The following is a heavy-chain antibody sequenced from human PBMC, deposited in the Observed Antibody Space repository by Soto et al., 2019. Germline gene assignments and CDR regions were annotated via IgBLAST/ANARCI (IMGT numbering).Heavy chain of an antibody. CDR2: IIPIFGTA. CDR1: GGTFSSYA. CDR3: AMVREDIVVVPAAMRYNYYMDV. D-gene: IGHD2-2*01. V-gene: IGHV1-69*01. Sequence: QVQLVQSGAEVKKPGSSVKVSCTASGGTFSSYAISWVRQAPGQGLEWMGGIIPIFGTANYAQKFQGRVTITADESTSTAYMELSSLRSEDTAVYYCAMVREDIVVVPAAMRYNYYMDVWGKGTTVTVSS. J-gene: IGHJ6*03.